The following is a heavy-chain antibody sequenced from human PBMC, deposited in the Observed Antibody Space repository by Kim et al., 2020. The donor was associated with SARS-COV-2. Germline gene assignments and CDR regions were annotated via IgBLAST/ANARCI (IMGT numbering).Heavy chain of an antibody. CDR2: VKSEGSIA. CDR3: ARGFRGGVDY. Sequence: GGSLRLSCAASGFTFSSYWMHWVRQVPEKGLVWVSLVKSEGSIATYADSVKGRFTISRDNAENTLYLQMNSLRAEDTAVYYCARGFRGGVDYWGQGTLVTVSS. D-gene: IGHD3-16*01. CDR1: GFTFSSYW. V-gene: IGHV3-74*01. J-gene: IGHJ4*02.